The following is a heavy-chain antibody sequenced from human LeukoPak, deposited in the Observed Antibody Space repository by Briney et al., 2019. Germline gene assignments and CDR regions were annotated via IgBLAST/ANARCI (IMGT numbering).Heavy chain of an antibody. CDR1: GGSISSYY. V-gene: IGHV4-59*01. CDR3: ARGGPDFWSGYRLYGMDV. D-gene: IGHD3-3*01. Sequence: SETLSLTCTVSGGSISSYYWSWIRQPPGKGPEWIGYIYYSGSTNYNPSLKSRVTISVDTSKNQFSLKLSSVTAAGTAVYYCARGGPDFWSGYRLYGMDVWGQGTTVTVSS. CDR2: IYYSGST. J-gene: IGHJ6*02.